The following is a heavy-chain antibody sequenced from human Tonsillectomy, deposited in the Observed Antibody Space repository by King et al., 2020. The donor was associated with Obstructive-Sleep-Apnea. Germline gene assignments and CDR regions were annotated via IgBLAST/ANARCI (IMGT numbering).Heavy chain of an antibody. D-gene: IGHD2-15*01. CDR3: ARDRPEGYCSGGSCSLGYFDY. V-gene: IGHV1-69*01. CDR2: IIPIFGTA. Sequence: VQLVESGAEVKKPGSSVKVSCKASGGTFSSYAISWVRQAPGQGLEWMGGIIPIFGTANYAQKFQGRVTITADESTSTAYMGLSSLRSEDTAVYYCARDRPEGYCSGGSCSLGYFDYWGQGTLVTVSS. CDR1: GGTFSSYA. J-gene: IGHJ4*02.